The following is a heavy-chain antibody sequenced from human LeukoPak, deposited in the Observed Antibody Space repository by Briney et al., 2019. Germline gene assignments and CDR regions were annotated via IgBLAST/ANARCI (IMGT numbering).Heavy chain of an antibody. CDR2: ISAYNGNT. CDR1: GYTFTSYG. D-gene: IGHD5-12*01. V-gene: IGHV1-18*01. CDR3: ATSSGTTILFAFDI. Sequence: ASVKVSCKASGYTFTSYGISWVRQAPGQGLEWMGWISAYNGNTNYAQKLQGRVTMTTDTSTSTAYMELRSLRSDDTAVYYCATSSGTTILFAFDIWGQGKMATVSS. J-gene: IGHJ3*02.